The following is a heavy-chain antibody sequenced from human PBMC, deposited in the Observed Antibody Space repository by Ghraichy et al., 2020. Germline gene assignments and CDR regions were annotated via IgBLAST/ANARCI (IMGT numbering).Heavy chain of an antibody. CDR2: ISYSGNA. CDR3: ARDSGRRLFDY. D-gene: IGHD5-12*01. CDR1: GGSISSYY. Sequence: TLSLTCTVPGGSISSYYWNWIRQPPGKGLEWIGYISYSGNANYSPSLKSRVTISVDTSKNLFSLKLSSVTAADTAVYYCARDSGRRLFDYWGQGTLVTVSS. J-gene: IGHJ4*02. V-gene: IGHV4-59*01.